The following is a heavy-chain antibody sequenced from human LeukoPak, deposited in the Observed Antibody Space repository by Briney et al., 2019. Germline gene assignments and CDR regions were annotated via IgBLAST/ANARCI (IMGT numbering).Heavy chain of an antibody. D-gene: IGHD6-13*01. CDR3: AREAKAAAADAFDI. CDR2: IYYSGST. V-gene: IGHV4-61*01. Sequence: PSETLSLTCTVSGYSISSGYYWGWIRQPPGKGLEWIGYIYYSGSTNYNPSLKSRVTISVDTSKNQFSLKLSSVTAADTAVYYCAREAKAAAADAFDIWGQGTMVTVSS. J-gene: IGHJ3*02. CDR1: GYSISSGYY.